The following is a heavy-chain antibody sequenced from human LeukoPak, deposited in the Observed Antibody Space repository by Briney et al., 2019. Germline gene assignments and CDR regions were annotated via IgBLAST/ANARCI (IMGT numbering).Heavy chain of an antibody. V-gene: IGHV3-48*04. CDR2: ISSSGSTI. D-gene: IGHD6-13*01. CDR3: ARHGAVSVSSWYFDY. CDR1: GFTFSSYS. Sequence: PGGSLRLSCAASGFTFSSYSMNWVRQAPGKGLEWVSYISSSGSTIYYADSVKGRFTISRDNAKNSLYLQMNSLRAEDTAVYYCARHGAVSVSSWYFDYWGQGTLVTVSS. J-gene: IGHJ4*02.